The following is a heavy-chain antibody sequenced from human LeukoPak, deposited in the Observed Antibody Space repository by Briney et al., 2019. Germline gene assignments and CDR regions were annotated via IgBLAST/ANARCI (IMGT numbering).Heavy chain of an antibody. CDR2: INPSGGST. J-gene: IGHJ4*02. CDR3: ARGFLGSRAFVRKYYFDY. V-gene: IGHV1-46*01. Sequence: ASVKVSCKASGYTFTSYYMHWVRQAPGQGLEWMGIINPSGGSTSYAQKFQGRVTMTRDTSTSTVYMELSSLRSEDTAVYYCARGFLGSRAFVRKYYFDYWGQGTLVTVSS. CDR1: GYTFTSYY. D-gene: IGHD3-3*01.